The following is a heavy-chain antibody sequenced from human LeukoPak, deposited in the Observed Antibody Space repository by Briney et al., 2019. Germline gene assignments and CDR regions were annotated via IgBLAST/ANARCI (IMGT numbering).Heavy chain of an antibody. CDR3: ATARVDDSSALNLSADAFDI. V-gene: IGHV4-39*07. CDR1: GGSISSSSYY. J-gene: IGHJ3*02. CDR2: IYYSGST. Sequence: KASETLSLTCTVSGGSISSSSYYWGWIRQPLGKGLEWIGSIYYSGSTYYNPSLKSRVTISVDTSKNQFSLKLSSVTAADTAVYYCATARVDDSSALNLSADAFDIWGQGTMVTVSS. D-gene: IGHD3-22*01.